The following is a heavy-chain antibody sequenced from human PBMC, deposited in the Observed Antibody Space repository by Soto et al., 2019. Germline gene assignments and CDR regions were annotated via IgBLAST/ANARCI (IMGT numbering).Heavy chain of an antibody. D-gene: IGHD3-10*01. CDR1: GFTFSSYA. CDR3: AKYRDGSGSYYYYYYMDV. Sequence: GGSLRLCCAASGFTFSSYAMSWVRQAPGKGLEWVSAISGSGGSTYYADSVKGRFTISRDNSKNTLYLQMNSLRAEDTAVYYCAKYRDGSGSYYYYYYMDVWGKGTTVTVSS. J-gene: IGHJ6*03. CDR2: ISGSGGST. V-gene: IGHV3-23*01.